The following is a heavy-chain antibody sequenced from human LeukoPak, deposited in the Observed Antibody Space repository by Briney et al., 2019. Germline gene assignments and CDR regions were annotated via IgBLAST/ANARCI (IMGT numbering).Heavy chain of an antibody. Sequence: RASETLSLTCTVSGGSISSSSYYWGWIRQPPGKGLEWIGRIYCSGSTYYNPSLKSRVTISVDTSKNQFSLKLSSVTAADTAVYYCARAGIAAAGFDYWGQGTLVTVSS. CDR1: GGSISSSSYY. V-gene: IGHV4-39*01. J-gene: IGHJ4*02. D-gene: IGHD6-13*01. CDR2: IYCSGST. CDR3: ARAGIAAAGFDY.